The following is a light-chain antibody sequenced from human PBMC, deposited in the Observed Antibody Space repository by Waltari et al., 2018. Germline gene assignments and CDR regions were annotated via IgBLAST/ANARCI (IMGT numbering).Light chain of an antibody. CDR3: TSYASSGIYV. J-gene: IGLJ1*01. Sequence: QSALTQPASVSGSPGQSVAISCAGTNSDVGGYNYVSWYQQHPGKAPKLIIYEVSNRPSGVSNRFSGSKSGNTASLTITGLHAEDEADYYCTSYASSGIYVFGTGTKVTVI. CDR2: EVS. V-gene: IGLV2-14*01. CDR1: NSDVGGYNY.